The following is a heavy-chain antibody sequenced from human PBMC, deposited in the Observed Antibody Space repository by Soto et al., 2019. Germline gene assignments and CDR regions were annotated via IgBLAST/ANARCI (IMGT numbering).Heavy chain of an antibody. J-gene: IGHJ6*04. Sequence: SETLSLTCAVYGGSFSGYYWSWIRQPPGKGLEWIGEINHSGSTNYNPSLKSRVTISVDTSKNQFSLKLSSVTAADTAVYYCARVHIVVVPAATVSRRFMGFSLDVWGKGTTVTVSS. CDR3: ARVHIVVVPAATVSRRFMGFSLDV. CDR2: INHSGST. V-gene: IGHV4-34*01. CDR1: GGSFSGYY. D-gene: IGHD2-2*01.